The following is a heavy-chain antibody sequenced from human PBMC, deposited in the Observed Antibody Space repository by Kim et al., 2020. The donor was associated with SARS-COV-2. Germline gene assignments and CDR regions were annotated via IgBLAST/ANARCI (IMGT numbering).Heavy chain of an antibody. D-gene: IGHD2-2*01. V-gene: IGHV6-1*01. CDR3: VRGRNSSFDI. Sequence: YAESVKGRININSDTSKNQFSLQLKSVTPEDTAMYYCVRGRNSSFDIWGQGTMVTVSS. J-gene: IGHJ3*02.